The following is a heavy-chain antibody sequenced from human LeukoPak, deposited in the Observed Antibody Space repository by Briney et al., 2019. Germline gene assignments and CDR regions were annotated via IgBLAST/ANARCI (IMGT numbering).Heavy chain of an antibody. D-gene: IGHD3-3*01. CDR2: ISYDGSNK. J-gene: IGHJ6*02. CDR3: AKDMGFWSGYYYYGIDV. CDR1: GFTFSSYG. Sequence: GGSLRLSCAASGFTFSSYGMHCVRQAPGKGLEGVAVISYDGSNKYYADSVKGRFTISRDNSKNTLYLQMNSLRAEDTAVYYCAKDMGFWSGYYYYGIDVWGQGTTVTVSS. V-gene: IGHV3-30*18.